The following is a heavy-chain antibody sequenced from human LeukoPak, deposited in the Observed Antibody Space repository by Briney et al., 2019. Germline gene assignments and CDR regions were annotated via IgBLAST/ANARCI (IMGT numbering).Heavy chain of an antibody. D-gene: IGHD5-18*01. Sequence: PGGSLRLSCEASGFTVSVNYVSWVRQAPGEGLEWVSTLYSGGSSHYADSVKGRFTISRDNSKNTLYLQMDTLRAEDTAVYYCARGYNYALSSWGQGTLVTVTS. J-gene: IGHJ5*02. CDR1: GFTVSVNY. CDR2: LYSGGSS. CDR3: ARGYNYALSS. V-gene: IGHV3-66*01.